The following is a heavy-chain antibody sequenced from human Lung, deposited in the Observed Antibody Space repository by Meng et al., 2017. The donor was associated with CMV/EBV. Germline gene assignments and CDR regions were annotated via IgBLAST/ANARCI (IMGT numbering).Heavy chain of an antibody. D-gene: IGHD3-16*02. CDR3: ARAYPSFFFDS. Sequence: CSVSGGSITSGGSYWSWIRQPPGKGLEWIGYVHFSGSSYYTPSLQSRITISVDTSKSQFSLRLNSVTTADTAVYYCARAYPSFFFDSWGQGTLVTVSS. V-gene: IGHV4-30-4*01. CDR1: GGSITSGGSY. CDR2: VHFSGSS. J-gene: IGHJ4*02.